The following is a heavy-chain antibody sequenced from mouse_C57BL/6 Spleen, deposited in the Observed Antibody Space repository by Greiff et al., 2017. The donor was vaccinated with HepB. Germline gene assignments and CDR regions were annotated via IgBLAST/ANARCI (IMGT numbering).Heavy chain of an antibody. J-gene: IGHJ1*03. V-gene: IGHV5-6*01. Sequence: EVMLVESGGDLVKPGGSLKLSCAASGFTFSSYGMSWVRQTPDKRLEWVATISSGGSYTYYPDSVKGRFTIARVNAKNTLYLQMSSLKSEDTAMYYCASLVTTVVAHWYFDVWGTGTTVTVSS. D-gene: IGHD1-1*01. CDR1: GFTFSSYG. CDR3: ASLVTTVVAHWYFDV. CDR2: ISSGGSYT.